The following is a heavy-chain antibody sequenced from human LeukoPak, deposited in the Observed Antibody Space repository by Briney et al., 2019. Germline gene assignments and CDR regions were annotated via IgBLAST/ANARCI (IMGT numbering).Heavy chain of an antibody. CDR3: ARDITFDSLYFDY. D-gene: IGHD3-16*01. CDR2: ISYDGSNK. Sequence: GGSLRLSCAASGFTFSSYAMHWVRQAPGKGLEWVAVISYDGSNKYYADSVKGRFTISRDNSKNTLYLQMNSLRAEDTAVYYCARDITFDSLYFDYWGQGTLVTVSS. CDR1: GFTFSSYA. V-gene: IGHV3-30*04. J-gene: IGHJ4*02.